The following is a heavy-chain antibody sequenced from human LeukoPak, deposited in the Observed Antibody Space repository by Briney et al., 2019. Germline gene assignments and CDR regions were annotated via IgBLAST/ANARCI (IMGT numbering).Heavy chain of an antibody. V-gene: IGHV3-48*01. CDR2: ISSSSSTI. J-gene: IGHJ4*02. Sequence: GGSRRLSCAASGFTFSSYSMNWVRQAPGKGREWVSYISSSSSTIYYADSVKARFTISRDNAKSSLFLQMNSLRAEDTAIYYCAGGVDFSSGSKRGFDYWGQGTLVTVSS. CDR1: GFTFSSYS. CDR3: AGGVDFSSGSKRGFDY. D-gene: IGHD3-3*01.